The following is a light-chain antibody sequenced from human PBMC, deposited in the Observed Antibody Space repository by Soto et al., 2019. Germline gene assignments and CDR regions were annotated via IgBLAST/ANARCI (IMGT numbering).Light chain of an antibody. J-gene: IGLJ2*01. CDR2: QDI. V-gene: IGLV6-57*04. CDR3: QSYDTSNHVV. CDR1: SGSIASRY. Sequence: NFMLTQPHSVSGSPGKTVTISCTRSSGSIASRYVQWYQQRPGSAPTTVIYQDIRRPSGVPDRFSVSIDTSSNSASLDISGLKTEDEADYYCQSYDTSNHVVFGGGTKLTVL.